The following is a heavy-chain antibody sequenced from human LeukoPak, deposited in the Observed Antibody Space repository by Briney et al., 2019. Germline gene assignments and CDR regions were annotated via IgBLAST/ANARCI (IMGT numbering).Heavy chain of an antibody. D-gene: IGHD3-22*01. CDR1: GFTFSSHA. CDR2: ISHDGSKE. V-gene: IGHV3-30*04. J-gene: IGHJ4*02. CDR3: ARDRGYFLDTSTSWIHDY. Sequence: GRSLRLSCEASGFTFSSHAMHWVRQTPGKGLEWVAVISHDGSKEYYRDSVEGRFTISRDKSTGTLYLQMNSLRREDTAVYYCARDRGYFLDTSTSWIHDYWGQGTLVIVSS.